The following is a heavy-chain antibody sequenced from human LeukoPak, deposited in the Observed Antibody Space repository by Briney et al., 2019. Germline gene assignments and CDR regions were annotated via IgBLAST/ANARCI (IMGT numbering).Heavy chain of an antibody. CDR3: ARQPRNWNDFLDY. CDR2: IYHSGST. J-gene: IGHJ4*02. Sequence: SSETLSLTCAVSGYSISSGYYWGWIRQPPGKGLEWIGSIYHSGSTHYNPSLKSRVTISVDTSKNQLSLKLSSVTAADTAVYYCARQPRNWNDFLDYWGQGTLVTVSS. CDR1: GYSISSGYY. D-gene: IGHD1-1*01. V-gene: IGHV4-38-2*01.